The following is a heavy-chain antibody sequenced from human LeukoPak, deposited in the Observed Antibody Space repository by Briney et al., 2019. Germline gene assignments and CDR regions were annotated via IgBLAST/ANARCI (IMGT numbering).Heavy chain of an antibody. D-gene: IGHD3-22*01. J-gene: IGHJ5*02. CDR3: ARDPGTYYYDSSGYHT. CDR1: GFTFSSYE. V-gene: IGHV3-64*04. CDR2: INSNGGST. Sequence: GGSLRLSCSASGFTFSSYEMHWVRQAPGKGLEYVSAINSNGGSTDYADSVKGRFTISRDNSKNTLYLQMSSLTTEDTAVYYCARDPGTYYYDSSGYHTWGQGTLVTVSS.